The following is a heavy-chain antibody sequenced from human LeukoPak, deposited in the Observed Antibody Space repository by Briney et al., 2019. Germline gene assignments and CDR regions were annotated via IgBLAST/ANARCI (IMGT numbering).Heavy chain of an antibody. CDR3: ARRRSMVRGVIENWFDP. CDR2: IYHSGST. V-gene: IGHV4-38-2*02. CDR1: GYSISSGYY. D-gene: IGHD3-10*01. J-gene: IGHJ5*02. Sequence: SETLSLTCTVSGYSISSGYYWGWIRQPPGKGLEWIGSIYHSGSTYYNPSLKSRVTISVDTSKNQFSLKLSSVAAADTAVYYCARRRSMVRGVIENWFDPWGQGTLVTVSS.